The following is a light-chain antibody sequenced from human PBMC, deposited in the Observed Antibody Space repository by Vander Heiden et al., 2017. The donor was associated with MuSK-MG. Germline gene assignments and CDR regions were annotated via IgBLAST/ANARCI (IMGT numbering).Light chain of an antibody. J-gene: IGLJ2*01. Sequence: QSVLTQPPSVSGAPGQRVDISCTWSSSNIGAGYDVHWYQQLPGTAPKLLIYGNSNRPSGVPDRFSGSKSGTSASLAITGLQAEDEADYYCQSYDSSLSGPVVFGGGTKLTVL. V-gene: IGLV1-40*01. CDR3: QSYDSSLSGPVV. CDR1: SSNIGAGYD. CDR2: GNS.